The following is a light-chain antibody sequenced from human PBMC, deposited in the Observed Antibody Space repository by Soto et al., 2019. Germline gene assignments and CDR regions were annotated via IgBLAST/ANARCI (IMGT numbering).Light chain of an antibody. CDR3: QSYDSSLSGWV. CDR2: GNS. V-gene: IGLV1-40*01. Sequence: QSVLTQPPSVSGAPGQRVTISCTGSSSNIGAGYDVHWYQQLPGTAPKLLIYGNSNRPSGVPDRFSCSKSGTSAFLAITGLQAEDEADYYCQSYDSSLSGWVFGGGTKLTVL. J-gene: IGLJ3*02. CDR1: SSNIGAGYD.